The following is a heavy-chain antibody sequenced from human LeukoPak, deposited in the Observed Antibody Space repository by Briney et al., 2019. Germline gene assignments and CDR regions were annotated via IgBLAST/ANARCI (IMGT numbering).Heavy chain of an antibody. J-gene: IGHJ2*01. CDR2: INHSGST. V-gene: IGHV4-34*01. D-gene: IGHD2-2*01. CDR1: GESFSGYY. CDR3: ARGRRCSSTSCYGLRSYWYFDL. Sequence: PSETLSLTCAVYGESFSGYYWSWIRQPPGKGPEWIGEINHSGSTDYNPSLKSRVTISVDTSKNQFSLKLSSVTAADTDVYYCARGRRCSSTSCYGLRSYWYFDLWGRGTLVTVSS.